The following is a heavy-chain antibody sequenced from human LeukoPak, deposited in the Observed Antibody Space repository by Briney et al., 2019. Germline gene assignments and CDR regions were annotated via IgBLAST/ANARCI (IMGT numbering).Heavy chain of an antibody. CDR1: GSTFSSYG. D-gene: IGHD6-19*01. V-gene: IGHV3-30*02. CDR3: AREGRIAVAGGSNWFDP. Sequence: GGSLRLSCAASGSTFSSYGMHWVRQAPGKGLEWVAFIRYDGSNKYYADSVKGRFTISRDNSKNTLYLQMNSLRAEDTAVYYCAREGRIAVAGGSNWFDPWGQGTLVTVSS. J-gene: IGHJ5*02. CDR2: IRYDGSNK.